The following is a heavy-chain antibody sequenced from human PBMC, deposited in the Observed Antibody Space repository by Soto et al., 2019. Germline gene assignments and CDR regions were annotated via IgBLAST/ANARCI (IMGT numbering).Heavy chain of an antibody. V-gene: IGHV1-69*13. D-gene: IGHD3-3*02. CDR2: IIPIFGTA. CDR1: GVTFSSYA. J-gene: IGHJ4*02. CDR3: ARVATCIYS. Sequence: GASGKVCCEASGVTFSSYAISWVRQAPGQGLEWMGGIIPIFGTANYAQKFQGRVTITADESTSTAYMELSSLRSEDTAVYYCARVATCIYSWGQGTLVTVSS.